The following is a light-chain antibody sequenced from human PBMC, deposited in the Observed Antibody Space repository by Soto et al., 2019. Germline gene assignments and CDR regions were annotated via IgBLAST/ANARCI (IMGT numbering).Light chain of an antibody. CDR2: AAS. Sequence: AGQMTQATSSLSASVGDRVTINFRASQGIRNDLGWYQQKPGKAPKLLIYAASSLQSGAPSRFSGSGSGTDFTLSISSLQLEDYATYYCQQYDYLSISFGQGTRLEIK. CDR3: QQYDYLSIS. J-gene: IGKJ5*01. V-gene: IGKV1-6*01. CDR1: QGIRND.